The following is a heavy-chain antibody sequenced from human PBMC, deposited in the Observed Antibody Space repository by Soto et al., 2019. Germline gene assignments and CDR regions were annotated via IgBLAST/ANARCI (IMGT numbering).Heavy chain of an antibody. V-gene: IGHV4-31*03. CDR3: ARDQYGGRAFDY. CDR2: IYYSGST. CDR1: GGSISSGGYY. D-gene: IGHD2-15*01. J-gene: IGHJ4*02. Sequence: PSETLSLTCTVSGGSISSGGYYWSWIRQHPGKGLEWIGYIYYSGSTYYNPSLKSRVTISVDTSKNQFSLKLSSVTAADTAVYYCARDQYGGRAFDYWGQGTLVTVSS.